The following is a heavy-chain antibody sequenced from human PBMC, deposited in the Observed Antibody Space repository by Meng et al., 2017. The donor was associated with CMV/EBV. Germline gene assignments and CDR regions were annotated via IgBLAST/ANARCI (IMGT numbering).Heavy chain of an antibody. Sequence: FSSYSMNWGRQAPGKGLEWVSSISSSSSYIYYADSVKGRFTISRDNAKNSLYLQMNSLRAEDTAVYYCARDLGGCSSTSCYKGWFDPWGQGTLVTVSS. CDR3: ARDLGGCSSTSCYKGWFDP. D-gene: IGHD2-2*02. CDR1: FSSYS. J-gene: IGHJ5*02. V-gene: IGHV3-21*01. CDR2: ISSSSSYI.